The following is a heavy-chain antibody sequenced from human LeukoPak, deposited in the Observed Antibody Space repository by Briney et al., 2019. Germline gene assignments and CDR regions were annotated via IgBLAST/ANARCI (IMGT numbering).Heavy chain of an antibody. CDR3: ARGGSYLSAFDI. CDR2: IYGGGST. CDR1: GFTVSSNY. Sequence: GGSLRLSCAASGFTVSSNYMSWVRQAPGKGLEWVSVIYGGGSTYYADSVKGRFTISRDNSKNTLYLQMDSLRAEDTAVYYCARGGSYLSAFDIWGQGTMVTVSS. D-gene: IGHD1-26*01. V-gene: IGHV3-53*01. J-gene: IGHJ3*02.